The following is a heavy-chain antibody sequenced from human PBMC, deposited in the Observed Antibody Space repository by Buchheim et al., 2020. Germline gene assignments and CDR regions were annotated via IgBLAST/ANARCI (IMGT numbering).Heavy chain of an antibody. CDR3: ARDDYGDSNWFDP. CDR2: IYTSGST. D-gene: IGHD4-17*01. V-gene: IGHV4-61*02. J-gene: IGHJ5*02. CDR1: GGSISSGSYY. Sequence: QVQLQESGPGLVKPSQTLSLTRTVSGGSISSGSYYWSWIRQPAGKGLEWIGRIYTSGSTNYNPSLKSRVTISVDTSKNQFSLKLSSVTAADTAVYYCARDDYGDSNWFDPWGQGTL.